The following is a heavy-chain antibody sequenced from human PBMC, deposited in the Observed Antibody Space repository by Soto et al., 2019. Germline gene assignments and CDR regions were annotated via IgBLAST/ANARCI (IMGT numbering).Heavy chain of an antibody. J-gene: IGHJ4*02. Sequence: QVQLVQSGTEVKKPGASVKVSCTASGYIFTSYYIPWVRQAPGQGLEWMGIITPSGGSSIYAQKFQGRVTMTRDTPTTTVDMDLSSLRSEDTAVYYGARVGPGAGTHYFDYWGQGTRVTVSS. CDR1: GYIFTSYY. CDR3: ARVGPGAGTHYFDY. V-gene: IGHV1-46*01. CDR2: ITPSGGSS.